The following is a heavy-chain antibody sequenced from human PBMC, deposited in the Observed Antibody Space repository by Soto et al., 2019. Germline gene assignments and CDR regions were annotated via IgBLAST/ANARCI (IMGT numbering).Heavy chain of an antibody. CDR3: AGDWGGAVAGTILC. D-gene: IGHD6-19*01. CDR1: GFTFSTYA. J-gene: IGHJ4*02. CDR2: TSSDGSSK. V-gene: IGHV3-30-3*01. Sequence: QVQLVESGGGVVQPGRSLRLSCAASGFTFSTYAMHWVRQAPGKGLEWVAVTSSDGSSKFYPDSVKGRFIISRDNSKNTLYLQISGLRDEDTAVYYCAGDWGGAVAGTILCWGQGTLVTVSS.